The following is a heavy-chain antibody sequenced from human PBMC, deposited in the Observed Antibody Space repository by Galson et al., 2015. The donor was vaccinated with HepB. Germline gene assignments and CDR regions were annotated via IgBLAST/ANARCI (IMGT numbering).Heavy chain of an antibody. CDR1: GFTFSSYG. Sequence: SLRLSCAASGFTFSSYGMHWVRQAPGKGLEWVAVISYDGSNKYYADSVKGRFTISRDNSKNTLYLQMNSLRAEDTAVYYCAKDGDGSGWYGDLDYWGQGTLVTVSS. CDR3: AKDGDGSGWYGDLDY. V-gene: IGHV3-30*18. J-gene: IGHJ4*02. CDR2: ISYDGSNK. D-gene: IGHD6-19*01.